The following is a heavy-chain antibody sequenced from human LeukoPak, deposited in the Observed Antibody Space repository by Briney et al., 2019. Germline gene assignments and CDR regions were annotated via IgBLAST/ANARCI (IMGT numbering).Heavy chain of an antibody. CDR2: IYYSGST. CDR1: GGSISSYY. D-gene: IGHD3-22*01. CDR3: ASDSSGYYDY. Sequence: PSETLSLTCTVSGGSISSYYWSLIRQPPGKGLEWIGYIYYSGSTNYNPSLKSRVTISVDTSKNQFSLKLSSVTAADTAVYYCASDSSGYYDYWGQGTLVTVSS. V-gene: IGHV4-59*01. J-gene: IGHJ4*02.